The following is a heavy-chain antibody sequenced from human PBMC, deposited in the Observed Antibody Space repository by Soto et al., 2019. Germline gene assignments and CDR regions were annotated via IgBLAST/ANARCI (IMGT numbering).Heavy chain of an antibody. J-gene: IGHJ4*02. D-gene: IGHD1-26*01. CDR1: GYSISSSNW. V-gene: IGHV4-28*01. CDR3: AGREIQGPINY. CDR2: IYYSGTT. Sequence: QVQLQESGPGLVKPSDTLSLTCAVSGYSISSSNWWGWIRQPPGKGLVWIGYIYYSGTTYYNPSLKSRVTMSVDTAKNQFPLKLTSVTAVDTAVYYCAGREIQGPINYWGQGTLVTVSS.